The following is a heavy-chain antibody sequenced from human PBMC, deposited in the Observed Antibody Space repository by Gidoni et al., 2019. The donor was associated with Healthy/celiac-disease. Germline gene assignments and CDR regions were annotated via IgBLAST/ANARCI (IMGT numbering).Heavy chain of an antibody. D-gene: IGHD4-17*01. J-gene: IGHJ4*02. CDR1: GFTFSRYG. Sequence: QVQLVESGGGVVQPGRTLRLSCAASGFTFSRYGMHWVRQAPGKGLEWVAVIWYDGSNKYYADSVNGRFTISRDNSKNTLYLQMNSLRAEDTAVYDCAREGQTTVVTQMIDYWGQGTLVTVSS. V-gene: IGHV3-33*01. CDR3: AREGQTTVVTQMIDY. CDR2: IWYDGSNK.